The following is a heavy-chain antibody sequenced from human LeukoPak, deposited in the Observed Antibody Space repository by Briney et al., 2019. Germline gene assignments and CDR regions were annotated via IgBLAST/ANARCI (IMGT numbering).Heavy chain of an antibody. D-gene: IGHD3-9*01. CDR3: ARRTHYDILTGYWTVNWFDP. Sequence: SETLSLTCTVSGGSISSDYWSWIRQPPGKGLEWIGEINHSGSTNYNPSLKSRVTISVDTSKNQFSLKLSSVTAADTAVYYCARRTHYDILTGYWTVNWFDPWGQGTLVTVSS. CDR2: INHSGST. V-gene: IGHV4-34*01. CDR1: GGSISSDY. J-gene: IGHJ5*02.